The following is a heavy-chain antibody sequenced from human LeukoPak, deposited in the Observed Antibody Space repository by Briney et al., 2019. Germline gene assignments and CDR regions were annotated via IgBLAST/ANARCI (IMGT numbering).Heavy chain of an antibody. J-gene: IGHJ3*02. CDR2: VYYTGST. CDR1: GESLSSSPYY. V-gene: IGHV4-39*01. D-gene: IGHD6-25*01. CDR3: ARPADSSGVYEAFEI. Sequence: SETLSLTCSVSGESLSSSPYYWAWIRQPLGKGLEWIASVYYTGSTYNNPYLKSRVTLSLDTSKNQFFLRLTSVTAADTAVYYCARPADSSGVYEAFEIWGQGTMVTVSS.